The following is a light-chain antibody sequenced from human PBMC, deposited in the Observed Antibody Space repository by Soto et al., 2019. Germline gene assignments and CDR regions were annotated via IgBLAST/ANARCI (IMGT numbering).Light chain of an antibody. J-gene: IGKJ1*01. CDR1: QSVSSY. CDR2: DAS. V-gene: IGKV3-11*01. CDR3: PQRSNWPLEKT. Sequence: EIVLTQSPATLSLSPGERATLSCRASQSVSSYLAWYQQKPGQAPRLLIYDASNRATGIPARFSGSGSGTDFTLTISSLEPEDFAVYYCPQRSNWPLEKTFGQGTKVEIK.